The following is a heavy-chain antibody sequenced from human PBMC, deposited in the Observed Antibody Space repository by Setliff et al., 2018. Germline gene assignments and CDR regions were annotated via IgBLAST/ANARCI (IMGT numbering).Heavy chain of an antibody. Sequence: PGGSLRLSCTVYGFNFNKYWMYWVRQVPGKGLVWVARINGDGSITNYADSVKGRFTTSRDNANNTLYLQMNSLTVDATALYYCAAGVITFGVVIEYWGRGTLVTVSS. CDR1: GFNFNKYW. CDR3: AAGVITFGVVIEY. V-gene: IGHV3-74*01. D-gene: IGHD3-16*01. CDR2: INGDGSIT. J-gene: IGHJ4*02.